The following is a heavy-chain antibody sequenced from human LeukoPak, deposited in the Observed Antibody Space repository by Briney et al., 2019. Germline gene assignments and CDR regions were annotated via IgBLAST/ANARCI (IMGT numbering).Heavy chain of an antibody. Sequence: PGGSLRLSCAASGFTFSSYGMHWVRQAPGKGLEWVAVISYDGSNKYYADSVKGRFTISRDNSKNTLYLQMNSLRSEDTAVYYCATVKKWELSTFDYWGQGTLVTVSS. D-gene: IGHD1-26*01. CDR3: ATVKKWELSTFDY. J-gene: IGHJ4*02. CDR2: ISYDGSNK. CDR1: GFTFSSYG. V-gene: IGHV3-30*03.